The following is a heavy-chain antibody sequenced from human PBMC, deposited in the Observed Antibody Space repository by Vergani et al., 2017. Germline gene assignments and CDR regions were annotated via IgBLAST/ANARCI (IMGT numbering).Heavy chain of an antibody. Sequence: QVQLVESGGGVVQPGRSLRLSCAASGFTFSSYGMHWVRQAPGEGLEWEAVIWYDGSNKYYADSVKGRFTISRDNSKNTLYLQMNSLRAEDTAVYYCARDIGRAMTSSGMDVWGQGTTVTVSS. CDR3: ARDIGRAMTSSGMDV. J-gene: IGHJ6*02. CDR2: IWYDGSNK. D-gene: IGHD2-21*02. CDR1: GFTFSSYG. V-gene: IGHV3-33*01.